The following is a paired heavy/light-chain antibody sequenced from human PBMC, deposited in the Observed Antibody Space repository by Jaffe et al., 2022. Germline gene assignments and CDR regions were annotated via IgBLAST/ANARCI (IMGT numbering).Heavy chain of an antibody. D-gene: IGHD4-17*01. CDR2: IKKDESVK. CDR3: VRGPHYGDWADYFDF. Sequence: EVHLVESGGGLVQPGGSLRLSCAASGFSFSDHWMIWVRQAPGKGLEWVATIKKDESVKYFLDSVKDRFIISRDNAKNSLFLQMNSLRAEDTAVYYCVRGPHYGDWADYFDFWGQGTLVTVSS. J-gene: IGHJ4*02. CDR1: GFSFSDHW. V-gene: IGHV3-7*01.
Light chain of an antibody. CDR3: MEARQRPT. CDR1: QSLLEGNGHNY. J-gene: IGKJ2*01. V-gene: IGKV2-28*01. CDR2: FGS. Sequence: DIVMTQSPLSLPVTPGEPASISCRSSQSLLEGNGHNYLNWYLQKPGQSPQLLIYFGSTRASGVPDRFSGSGSGSDFTLKISRVEAEDVGVYYCMEARQRPTFGQGTKLEIK.